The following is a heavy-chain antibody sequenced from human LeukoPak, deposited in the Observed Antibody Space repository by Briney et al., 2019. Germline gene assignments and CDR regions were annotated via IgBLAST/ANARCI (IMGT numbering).Heavy chain of an antibody. CDR3: VRGVLV. V-gene: IGHV4-30-4*08. D-gene: IGHD6-13*01. J-gene: IGHJ6*02. CDR2: VYNSGST. Sequence: SETLSLTCTVSGGSISSGNYWWSWIRQHPEKGLEWIGSVYNSGSTSYTSSLKSRATLSVDTSKNQFSLKLSSVTPADTAVYYCVRGVLVWGQGTTVTVSS. CDR1: GGSISSGNYW.